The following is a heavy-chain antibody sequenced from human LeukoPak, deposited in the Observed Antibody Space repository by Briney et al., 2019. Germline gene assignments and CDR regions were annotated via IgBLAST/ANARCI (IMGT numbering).Heavy chain of an antibody. D-gene: IGHD5-12*01. CDR1: GGSITNYY. J-gene: IGHJ4*02. Sequence: SETLSLTCSVSGGSITNYYWSWIRQPPGKGLEWIGYIFYSGSTNYDPSLKGRVTMSVDTSKNQFSLKLSSVTAADTAVYYCARGGSSGYDPFDYWGQGTLVTVPS. CDR2: IFYSGST. CDR3: ARGGSSGYDPFDY. V-gene: IGHV4-59*01.